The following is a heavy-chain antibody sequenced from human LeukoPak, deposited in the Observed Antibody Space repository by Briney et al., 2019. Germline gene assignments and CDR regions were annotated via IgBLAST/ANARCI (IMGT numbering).Heavy chain of an antibody. CDR3: ARGTTGFGVVSRY. V-gene: IGHV1-8*01. D-gene: IGHD3-3*01. CDR2: MNPNSGNT. J-gene: IGHJ4*02. CDR1: GYTFTSYD. Sequence: AASVKVSCKASGYTFTSYDINWVRQATGQGLEWMGWMNPNSGNTGYAQKFQGRVTMTRNNSISTAYMELSSLRSEDTAVYYCARGTTGFGVVSRYWGQGTLVTVSS.